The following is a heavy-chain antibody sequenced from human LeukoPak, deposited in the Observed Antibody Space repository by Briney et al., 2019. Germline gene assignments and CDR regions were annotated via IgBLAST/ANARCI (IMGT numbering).Heavy chain of an antibody. CDR1: GYTFTGYY. J-gene: IGHJ6*02. CDR3: AREIPADYGMDV. D-gene: IGHD2-2*01. CDR2: INPNSGGT. V-gene: IGHV1-2*02. Sequence: ASVKVSCKASGYTFTGYYMHWVRQAPGQGLEWMGWINPNSGGTNYAQKFQGRVTMTRDTSISTTYMELSRLRSDDTAVYYCAREIPADYGMDVWGQGTTVIVSS.